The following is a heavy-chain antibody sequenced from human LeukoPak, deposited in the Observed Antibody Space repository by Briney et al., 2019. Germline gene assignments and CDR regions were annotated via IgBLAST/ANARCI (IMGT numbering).Heavy chain of an antibody. V-gene: IGHV1-2*02. CDR1: GYTFTSYY. D-gene: IGHD3-22*01. CDR2: INPNSGGT. Sequence: ASVKVSCKASGYTFTSYYMHWVRQAPGQGLEWMGWINPNSGGTNYAQKFQGRVTMTRDTSISTAYMELSRLRSDDTAVYYCARDPPFIITSGAFDIWGQGTMVTVSS. J-gene: IGHJ3*02. CDR3: ARDPPFIITSGAFDI.